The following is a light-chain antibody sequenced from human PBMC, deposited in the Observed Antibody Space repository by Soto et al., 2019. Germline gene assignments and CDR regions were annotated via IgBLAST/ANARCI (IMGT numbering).Light chain of an antibody. Sequence: QSALTQPASVSGPPGQSITISCTGTSSDVGGYNYVSWYQQYPGKAPKLMIYEVSNRPSGISSRFSGSKSGNTASLTISGLQAEDEADYYCASYTSSSTSVIFGRGTKVTVL. V-gene: IGLV2-14*01. CDR1: SSDVGGYNY. J-gene: IGLJ2*01. CDR2: EVS. CDR3: ASYTSSSTSVI.